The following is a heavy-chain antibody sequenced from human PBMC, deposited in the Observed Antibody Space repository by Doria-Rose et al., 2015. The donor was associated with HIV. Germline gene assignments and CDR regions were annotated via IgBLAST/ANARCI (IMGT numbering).Heavy chain of an antibody. CDR1: GGSVASGTPY. Sequence: QVQLQESGPGLVKPSETLSLTCTVSGGSVASGTPYWDWIRQTPGKGLEWIGTIYYSGTTYYNPSLMGRVTISLHTSKNQYSLKLMSVTAADTGVYYCAKQAVNWFDPWGQGTLVTVSS. CDR3: AKQAVNWFDP. CDR2: IYYSGTT. V-gene: IGHV4-39*01. J-gene: IGHJ5*02. D-gene: IGHD6-25*01.